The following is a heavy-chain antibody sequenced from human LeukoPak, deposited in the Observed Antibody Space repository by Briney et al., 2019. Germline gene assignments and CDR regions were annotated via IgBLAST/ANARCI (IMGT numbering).Heavy chain of an antibody. V-gene: IGHV3-23*01. CDR1: GFTFSSYA. D-gene: IGHD3-3*01. Sequence: GGSLRLSCAASGFTFSSYAMSWVRQAPGKGLEWVSAISGSGGSTYYADSVKGRFTISRDNSKNTLYLQMNSLRAEDTAVYYCAKDGAGVVLPSNSDHWGQGTLVTVSS. CDR2: ISGSGGST. J-gene: IGHJ4*02. CDR3: AKDGAGVVLPSNSDH.